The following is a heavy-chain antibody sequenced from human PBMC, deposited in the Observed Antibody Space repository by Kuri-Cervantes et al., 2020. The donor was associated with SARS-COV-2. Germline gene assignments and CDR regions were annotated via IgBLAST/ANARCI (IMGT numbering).Heavy chain of an antibody. CDR3: SRDRVSAAGTANY. J-gene: IGHJ4*02. CDR2: ISSSDSTT. CDR1: GFTFRDYY. Sequence: GGSLRLSCVVSGFTFRDYYMSWIRQAPGKGLEWISYISSSDSTTYYADSVKGRFTISRDNAKRTLFLQMNSLRVDDTAVYYCSRDRVSAAGTANYWGQGALVTVSS. V-gene: IGHV3-11*01. D-gene: IGHD6-13*01.